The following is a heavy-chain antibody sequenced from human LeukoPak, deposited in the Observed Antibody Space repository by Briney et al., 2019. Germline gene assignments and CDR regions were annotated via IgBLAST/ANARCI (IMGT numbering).Heavy chain of an antibody. CDR2: IRSDGSIA. CDR3: ARDGGSGNFDK. D-gene: IGHD3-16*01. J-gene: IGHJ4*02. CDR1: GFTFSGYW. V-gene: IGHV3-74*01. Sequence: PGGSLRLSCAASGFTFSGYWMHWVRQAPGKGLAWVSVIRSDGSIATYADSVKGRFTIFRDTAKNTLYLQMNSLRAEDTAVYYCARDGGSGNFDKWGQGTLVSVSS.